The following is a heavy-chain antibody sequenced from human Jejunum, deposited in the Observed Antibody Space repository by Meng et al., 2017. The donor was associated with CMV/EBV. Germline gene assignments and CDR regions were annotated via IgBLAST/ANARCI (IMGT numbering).Heavy chain of an antibody. CDR3: VRGSLFGA. CDR1: GFTFPSYE. J-gene: IGHJ3*01. D-gene: IGHD3-10*02. CDR2: TGTDGET. Sequence: PLAASGFTFPSYEMHWVRPPTERGLEWVSGTGTDGETYYADSVKGRFTVSRENAKNSFYLQMNSLTAGDTALYFCVRGSLFGAWGQGTMVTVSS. V-gene: IGHV3-13*01.